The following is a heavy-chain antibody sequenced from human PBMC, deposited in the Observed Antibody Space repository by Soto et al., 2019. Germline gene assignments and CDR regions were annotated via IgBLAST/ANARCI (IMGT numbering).Heavy chain of an antibody. Sequence: SGGSLRLSCAASGFSFSNYWMSWVRQAPGKGLQWVAVISYDGSNKYYADSVKGRFTISRDNSKNTQYLQMSSLRADDTAVYYCVKSTYYYDTSGLNWFDPWGQGTLVTVSS. CDR2: ISYDGSNK. CDR1: GFSFSNYW. J-gene: IGHJ5*02. CDR3: VKSTYYYDTSGLNWFDP. V-gene: IGHV3-30*18. D-gene: IGHD3-22*01.